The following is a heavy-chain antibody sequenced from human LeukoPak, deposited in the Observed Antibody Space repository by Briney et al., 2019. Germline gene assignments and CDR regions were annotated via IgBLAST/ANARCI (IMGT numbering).Heavy chain of an antibody. CDR3: GKDRVIAATGRFTGLFDY. V-gene: IGHV3-30*18. CDR1: GLTFSSYG. J-gene: IGHJ4*02. Sequence: GGSPRLSCAASGLTFSSYGMHWVRQAPGKGLEWVGVLSFDGSYKYYADSVKGRFTISRDNSKNTLYLQMNSLRAEDTAVYYCGKDRVIAATGRFTGLFDYWGQGTLVTVSS. CDR2: LSFDGSYK. D-gene: IGHD6-13*01.